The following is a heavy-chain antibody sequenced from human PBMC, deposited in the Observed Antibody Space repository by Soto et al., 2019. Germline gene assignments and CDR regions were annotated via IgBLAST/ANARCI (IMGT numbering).Heavy chain of an antibody. CDR3: ARDGDMATNPYYFFVMGV. D-gene: IGHD5-12*01. J-gene: IGHJ6*02. Sequence: QVQLVESGGGVIQPGRSVRLSCAASGFTFSSYAMTWVRQAPGKGLEWVAVISYDGSNKYYADSVKGRFTISRDNPKNTLYLQLNSLRAENTAVYYCARDGDMATNPYYFFVMGVWGQGTTVTVSS. CDR1: GFTFSSYA. CDR2: ISYDGSNK. V-gene: IGHV3-30-3*01.